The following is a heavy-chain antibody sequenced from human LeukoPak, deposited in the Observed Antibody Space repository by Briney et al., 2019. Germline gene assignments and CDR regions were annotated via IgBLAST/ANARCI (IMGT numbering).Heavy chain of an antibody. CDR1: GGSINNYY. CDR2: IYYSGST. J-gene: IGHJ6*03. V-gene: IGHV4-59*01. CDR3: ARDLRGTSAMDV. D-gene: IGHD2-2*01. Sequence: SETLSLTCTVSGGSINNYYWNWIRQPPGKGLEWIAYIYYSGSTNYNPSLKSRVTISVDTSNNQFSLKLSSVTAADTAVYYCARDLRGTSAMDVWGKGTTVTVSS.